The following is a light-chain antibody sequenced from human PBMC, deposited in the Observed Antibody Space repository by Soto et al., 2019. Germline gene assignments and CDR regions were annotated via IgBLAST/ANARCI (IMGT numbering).Light chain of an antibody. CDR1: SSDVGGDNY. V-gene: IGLV2-11*01. CDR2: DVS. Sequence: QSALTQPRSVSGSPGQSVTISCTGTSSDVGGDNYVSWYQQHPGKAPKLMIYDVSKRPSGVPDRFSGSKSGNTASLTISGLQAEDEADYYCCSYAGNYIKVSGTGTKLTVL. CDR3: CSYAGNYIKV. J-gene: IGLJ1*01.